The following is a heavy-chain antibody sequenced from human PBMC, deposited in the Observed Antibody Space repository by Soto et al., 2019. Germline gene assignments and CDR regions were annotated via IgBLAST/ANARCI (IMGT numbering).Heavy chain of an antibody. CDR3: ARDLTMVRGSFDY. D-gene: IGHD3-10*01. Sequence: ASLKVSCKASGYTFTGYYMHWVRQAPGQGLEWMGWINPNSGGTNYAQRFQGRVTMTRDTSISRAYMELSRLRYDDTAVYYCARDLTMVRGSFDYWGQGTLVPVCS. J-gene: IGHJ4*02. CDR1: GYTFTGYY. V-gene: IGHV1-2*02. CDR2: INPNSGGT.